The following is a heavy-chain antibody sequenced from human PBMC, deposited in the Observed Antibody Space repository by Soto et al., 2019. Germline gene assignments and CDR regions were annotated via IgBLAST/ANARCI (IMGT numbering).Heavy chain of an antibody. CDR3: ATNYGSGSTHFDY. CDR1: GDTFNFYT. CDR2: VIPMLRMS. Sequence: QVQLVQSGAEVRKPGSSVKVSCTASGDTFNFYTISWVRQAPGQGLEWMGRVIPMLRMSNYAQKCQGRVTISADKSTSTACMALSSLRSDDTAVYYCATNYGSGSTHFDYWGQGTLVTVSS. D-gene: IGHD3-10*01. V-gene: IGHV1-69*02. J-gene: IGHJ4*02.